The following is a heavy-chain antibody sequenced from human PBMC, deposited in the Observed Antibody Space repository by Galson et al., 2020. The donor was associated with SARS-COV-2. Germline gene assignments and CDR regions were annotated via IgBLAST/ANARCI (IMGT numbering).Heavy chain of an antibody. J-gene: IGHJ5*02. Sequence: ASVKVSCKASGYTFTNYEISWVRQAPGQGLEWMGWMNPHSGNTGYAQKFQGRVTMTRTTSISTAYMELNSLTSEDTAVYYCARSYDDFATWFDPWGQGTLVTVSS. CDR1: GYTFTNYE. D-gene: IGHD4-17*01. CDR2: MNPHSGNT. CDR3: ARSYDDFATWFDP. V-gene: IGHV1-8*01.